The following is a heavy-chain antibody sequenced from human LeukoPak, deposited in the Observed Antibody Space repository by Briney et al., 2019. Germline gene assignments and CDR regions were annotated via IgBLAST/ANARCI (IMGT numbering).Heavy chain of an antibody. CDR1: GYTFTGYY. J-gene: IGHJ4*02. Sequence: ASVKVSCKASGYTFTGYYMHWVRQAPGQGLEWMGWINPNSGGTNYAQKFQGRVTITRDTSIATAYMELSRLRSDDTAVYYCARDRAPGRIGLSYWGQGTLVTVSS. D-gene: IGHD3-10*01. V-gene: IGHV1-2*02. CDR3: ARDRAPGRIGLSY. CDR2: INPNSGGT.